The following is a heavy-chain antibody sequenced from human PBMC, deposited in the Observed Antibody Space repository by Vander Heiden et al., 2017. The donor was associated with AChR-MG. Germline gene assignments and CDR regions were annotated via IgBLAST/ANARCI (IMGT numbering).Heavy chain of an antibody. Sequence: EVQLVESGGGLVQPGGSLRTCGEASGSTFSNFWIHWVRQAPGKGLVWVGFVDTGGSTTTYADSVRGRFTISRDNAKNTLYLQMNSLSAEDTAVYYCARGGDGAIDYWGQGALVTVSS. CDR2: VDTGGSTT. J-gene: IGHJ4*02. V-gene: IGHV3-74*01. CDR3: ARGGDGAIDY. CDR1: GSTFSNFW. D-gene: IGHD3-10*01.